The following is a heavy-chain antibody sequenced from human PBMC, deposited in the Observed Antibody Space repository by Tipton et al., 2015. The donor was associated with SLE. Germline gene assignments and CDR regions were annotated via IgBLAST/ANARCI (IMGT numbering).Heavy chain of an antibody. CDR3: ATSAYSSSSDAFDF. J-gene: IGHJ3*01. Sequence: TLSLTCTVSGYSISTGFYWGWIRQPPGKGLEWIGRLFPGGNTNYNPSLQSRVTMSVDTSKKQFSLTLSSVTAADTAVYFCATSAYSSSSDAFDFWGPGTMVSVSS. CDR2: LFPGGNT. D-gene: IGHD6-6*01. V-gene: IGHV4-38-2*02. CDR1: GYSISTGFY.